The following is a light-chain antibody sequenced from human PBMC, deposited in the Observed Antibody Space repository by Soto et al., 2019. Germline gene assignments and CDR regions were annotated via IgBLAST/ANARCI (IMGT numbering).Light chain of an antibody. Sequence: DIQMTQSPSTLSASVGDRVTITCRASQSISSWLAWYQQKPGKAPKLLIYDASSLESGVPSRFSGSGSGTDFTLTISSLEPEDFAVYYCQQRSNWSFTFGQGTRLEIK. J-gene: IGKJ5*01. CDR3: QQRSNWSFT. CDR1: QSISSW. V-gene: IGKV1-5*01. CDR2: DAS.